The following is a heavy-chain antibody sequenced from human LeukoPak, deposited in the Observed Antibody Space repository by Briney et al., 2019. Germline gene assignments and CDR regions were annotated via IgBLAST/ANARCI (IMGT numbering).Heavy chain of an antibody. Sequence: GASVKVSCKASGYTFTSYYMHWVRQAPGQGLEWMGIINPSGGSTSYAQKFQGRVTMTRDTFTSAVYMELSSLRSEDTAVYYCARAFGQYQLLSHYYMDVWGKGTTVTVSS. CDR3: ARAFGQYQLLSHYYMDV. CDR1: GYTFTSYY. J-gene: IGHJ6*03. V-gene: IGHV1-46*01. CDR2: INPSGGST. D-gene: IGHD2-2*01.